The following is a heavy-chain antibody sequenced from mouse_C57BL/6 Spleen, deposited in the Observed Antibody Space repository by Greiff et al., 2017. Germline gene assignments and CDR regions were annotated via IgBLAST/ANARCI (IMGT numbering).Heavy chain of an antibody. V-gene: IGHV1-82*01. D-gene: IGHD2-3*01. CDR2: IYPGDGDT. Sequence: VQLQQSGPELVKPGASVKISCKASGYAFSSSWMNWVKQRPGKGLEWIGRIYPGDGDTNYNGKFKGKATLTADKSSSTAYMQLSSLTSEDSAVYFCARIYDGYFGYAMDYWGQGTSVTVSS. CDR3: ARIYDGYFGYAMDY. CDR1: GYAFSSSW. J-gene: IGHJ4*01.